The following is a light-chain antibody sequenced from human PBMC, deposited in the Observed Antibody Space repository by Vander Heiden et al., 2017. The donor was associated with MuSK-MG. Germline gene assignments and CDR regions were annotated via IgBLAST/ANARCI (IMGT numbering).Light chain of an antibody. J-gene: IGLJ3*02. CDR1: SSNIGMNT. V-gene: IGLV1-44*01. Sequence: SVLTQPPSASGTTGPRVTISCSGISSNIGMNTVNWYRQLPGTPPKLLIYHNNQPPSGVPDRFSGSKSGTSASLAISGLQSEDEADYYCAAWVDSLNGWVFGGGTKLTVL. CDR2: HNN. CDR3: AAWVDSLNGWV.